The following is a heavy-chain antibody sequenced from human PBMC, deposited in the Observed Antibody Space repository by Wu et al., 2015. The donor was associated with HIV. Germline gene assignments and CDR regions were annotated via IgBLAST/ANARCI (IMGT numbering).Heavy chain of an antibody. Sequence: QVQLVQSGAEVKKPGASVKVSCTASGYTFTGYYMNYVRQAPGQGLEWMGWINPHNGDTNYAQKFRDRVTLTRDKSISTAYMELNSLASDDTAVYFCARELNTASRHFQYWGQGTLVTVSS. V-gene: IGHV1-2*02. CDR3: ARELNTASRHFQY. D-gene: IGHD5-18*01. CDR1: GYTFTGYY. CDR2: INPHNGDT. J-gene: IGHJ1*01.